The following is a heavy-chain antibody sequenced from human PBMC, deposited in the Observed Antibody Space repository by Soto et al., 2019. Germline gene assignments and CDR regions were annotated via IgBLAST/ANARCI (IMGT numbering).Heavy chain of an antibody. CDR1: GGSISSYY. D-gene: IGHD3-22*01. V-gene: IGHV4-4*07. Sequence: SETLALTCTVSGGSISSYYWSWIRQPAGKGLEWIGRIYTSGSTNYNPPLKSRVTMSVDTSKNQFSLKLSSVTAADTAVYYCARTDYYDSSGYYLLDYWGQGTLVTVSS. J-gene: IGHJ4*02. CDR3: ARTDYYDSSGYYLLDY. CDR2: IYTSGST.